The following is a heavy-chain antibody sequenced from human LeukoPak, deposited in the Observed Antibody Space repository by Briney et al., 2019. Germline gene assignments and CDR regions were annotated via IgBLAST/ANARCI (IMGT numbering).Heavy chain of an antibody. CDR2: IKEDGSIK. V-gene: IGHV3-7*03. J-gene: IGHJ4*02. D-gene: IGHD2/OR15-2a*01. CDR3: ARAGKIAHGNDY. CDR1: GFMFSKYW. Sequence: PGGSLRLSCVASGFMFSKYWMTWVRQPPGKGLEWVANIKEDGSIKQYVDSVKGRFTISRDNSKNTLHLQMNSLRAEDTAVYYCARAGKIAHGNDYWGQGTLVTVSS.